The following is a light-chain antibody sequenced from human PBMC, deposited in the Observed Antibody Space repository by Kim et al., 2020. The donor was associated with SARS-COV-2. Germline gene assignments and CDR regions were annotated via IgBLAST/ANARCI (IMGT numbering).Light chain of an antibody. J-gene: IGKJ3*01. CDR2: GAS. V-gene: IGKV3-20*01. Sequence: VSPGERATLSCRASQSVSSNLAWYQQKPGQAPRLLIYGASSRATGIPDRFSGSGSGTDFTLTISRLEPEDFAVYYCQQYGSSGFTFGPGTKVDIK. CDR1: QSVSSN. CDR3: QQYGSSGFT.